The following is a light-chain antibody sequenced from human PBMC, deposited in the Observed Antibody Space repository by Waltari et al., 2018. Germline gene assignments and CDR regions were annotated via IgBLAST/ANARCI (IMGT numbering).Light chain of an antibody. CDR1: SSRVGGFTS. V-gene: IGLV2-14*03. Sequence: ALAQPSSVSGSPGPSITISCPGTSSRVGGFTSVLWYQQHPGKAPRLMIYDVNNRPSGVSNRFSGSKSGNTASLTISGLQAEDEADYYCSSFTRTNSWVFGGGTKLTVL. CDR2: DVN. CDR3: SSFTRTNSWV. J-gene: IGLJ3*02.